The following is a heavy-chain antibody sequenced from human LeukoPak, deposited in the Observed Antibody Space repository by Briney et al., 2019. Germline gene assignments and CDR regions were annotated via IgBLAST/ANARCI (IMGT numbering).Heavy chain of an antibody. D-gene: IGHD6-6*01. Sequence: PGGSLRLSCAASGFTFSSYWMSWVRQAPGKGLEWVANIKQDGSEKYYVDSVKGRFTISRDNAKNSLYLQMNSLRAEDTAVYYCARDRVRLSYSSSSSFDYWGQGTLVTVSS. V-gene: IGHV3-7*01. J-gene: IGHJ4*02. CDR2: IKQDGSEK. CDR3: ARDRVRLSYSSSSSFDY. CDR1: GFTFSSYW.